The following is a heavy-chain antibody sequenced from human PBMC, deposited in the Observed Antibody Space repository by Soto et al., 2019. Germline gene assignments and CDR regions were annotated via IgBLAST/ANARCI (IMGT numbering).Heavy chain of an antibody. J-gene: IGHJ4*02. V-gene: IGHV3-64*01. CDR2: ISSNGGST. D-gene: IGHD6-13*01. CDR3: ARLNPIAAAFDY. CDR1: GFTFSSYA. Sequence: EVQLVESGGGLVQPGGSLRLSCAASGFTFSSYAMHWVRQAPGKGLEYVSAISSNGGSTYYANSVKGRFTISRDNSKNTLYLQMGSLRAEDMAVYYCARLNPIAAAFDYCGQGTLVTVSS.